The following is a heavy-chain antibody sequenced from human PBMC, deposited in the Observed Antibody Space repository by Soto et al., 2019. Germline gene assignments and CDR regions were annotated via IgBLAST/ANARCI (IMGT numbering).Heavy chain of an antibody. CDR2: ISGYNGNT. J-gene: IGHJ6*02. D-gene: IGHD5-18*01. CDR3: ARDPGFGFGYSYAFAMDV. CDR1: GYTFSNYG. Sequence: GASVQVSCKASGYTFSNYGISWVRQGPGQGLEWMGWISGYNGNTHYEEKVQDRIKMTTDTSTSTTYLELKSLRSDDTAVYFCARDPGFGFGYSYAFAMDVWGQGTTVTVSS. V-gene: IGHV1-18*01.